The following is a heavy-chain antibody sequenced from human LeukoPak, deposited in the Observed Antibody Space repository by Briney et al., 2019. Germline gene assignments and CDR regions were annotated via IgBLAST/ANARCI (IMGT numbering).Heavy chain of an antibody. CDR3: ARRGPRKSYYGSGSYSYYFDY. D-gene: IGHD3-10*01. CDR1: GGSFSGYY. J-gene: IGHJ4*02. Sequence: SETLSLTCAVYGGSFSGYYWSWIRQPPGKGLEWIGEINHSGSTNYNPSLKSRVTISVDTSKNQFSLKLSSVTAADTAVYYCARRGPRKSYYGSGSYSYYFDYWGQGTLVTVSS. CDR2: INHSGST. V-gene: IGHV4-34*01.